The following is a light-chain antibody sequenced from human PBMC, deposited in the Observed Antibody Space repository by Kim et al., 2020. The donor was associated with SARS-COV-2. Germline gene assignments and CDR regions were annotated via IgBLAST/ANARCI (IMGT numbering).Light chain of an antibody. Sequence: QSVLTQPPSASGTPGQRVTISCSGGSSNIGRSAVNWYQQLPGTAPKLLIYNTNQRPSGVPDRFSGSKSGTSASLAISGLQSEDEADYYCATWDGSLNGRVFGGGTKLTVL. V-gene: IGLV1-44*01. CDR2: NTN. J-gene: IGLJ3*02. CDR1: SSNIGRSA. CDR3: ATWDGSLNGRV.